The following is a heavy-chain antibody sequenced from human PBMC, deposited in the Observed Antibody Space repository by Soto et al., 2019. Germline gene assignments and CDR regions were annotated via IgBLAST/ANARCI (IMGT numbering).Heavy chain of an antibody. V-gene: IGHV1-3*01. CDR3: ARGLNGYLHYFDY. CDR2: INAGNGNT. Sequence: ASMKVSCKASGCTFTSYAMHWVCQAPGQRLEWMGWINAGNGNTKYSQKFQGRVTITRDTSASTAYMELSSLRSEDTAVYYCARGLNGYLHYFDYWGQGTPVTVSS. CDR1: GCTFTSYA. J-gene: IGHJ4*02. D-gene: IGHD5-18*01.